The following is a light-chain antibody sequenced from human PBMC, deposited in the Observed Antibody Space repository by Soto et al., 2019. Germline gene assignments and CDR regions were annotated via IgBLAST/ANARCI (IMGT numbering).Light chain of an antibody. V-gene: IGKV1-17*03. CDR3: LQHNSYPRT. CDR2: AA. J-gene: IGKJ1*01. Sequence: DIQMTQSPSVMSASVGDRVTITCRASQGIGNDLAWFQQKPGEVPKRLIYAAALQSGVPRRFSGSGSGTEFTLTISGLEPEDFATYFCLQHNSYPRTFGQGTKVEMK. CDR1: QGIGND.